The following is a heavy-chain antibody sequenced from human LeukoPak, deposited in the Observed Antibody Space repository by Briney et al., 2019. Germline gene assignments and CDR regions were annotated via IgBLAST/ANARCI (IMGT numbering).Heavy chain of an antibody. Sequence: PGGSLRLSCAASGFTFSSYAMSWVRQAPGKGLEWVSAISGSGGSTYYADSVKGQFTISRDNPKNTLYLQMNSLRAEDTAVYYCAKDRTVGASYWYFDLWGRGSLVTVSS. CDR2: ISGSGGST. D-gene: IGHD1-26*01. CDR1: GFTFSSYA. J-gene: IGHJ2*01. V-gene: IGHV3-23*01. CDR3: AKDRTVGASYWYFDL.